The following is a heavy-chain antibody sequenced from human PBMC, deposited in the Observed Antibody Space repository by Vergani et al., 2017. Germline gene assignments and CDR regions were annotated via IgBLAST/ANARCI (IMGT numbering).Heavy chain of an antibody. CDR1: GFTFSSYW. Sequence: VQLVESGGGVVQPGRSLRLSCAASGFTFSSYWMHWVRQAPEKGLVWVSRINSDGSSTNYADSVKGRFTISRDNAKNTLYLQMNSLRAEDTAIYYCARGKYYYDSSGYYSTVGFDYWGQGTLVTVSS. J-gene: IGHJ4*02. V-gene: IGHV3-74*02. CDR3: ARGKYYYDSSGYYSTVGFDY. D-gene: IGHD3-22*01. CDR2: INSDGSST.